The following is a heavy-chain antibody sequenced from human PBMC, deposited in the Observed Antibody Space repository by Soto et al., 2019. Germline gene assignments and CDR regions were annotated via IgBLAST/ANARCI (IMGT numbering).Heavy chain of an antibody. Sequence: SETLSLTCTVSGGSISSYYWSWIRQPPGKGLEWIGYIYYSGSTNYNPSLKSRVTISVDTSKNQFSLKLSSVTAADTAVYYCASHYDILTGFIYWGQGTLVTVSS. CDR2: IYYSGST. CDR3: ASHYDILTGFIY. J-gene: IGHJ4*02. D-gene: IGHD3-9*01. CDR1: GGSISSYY. V-gene: IGHV4-59*08.